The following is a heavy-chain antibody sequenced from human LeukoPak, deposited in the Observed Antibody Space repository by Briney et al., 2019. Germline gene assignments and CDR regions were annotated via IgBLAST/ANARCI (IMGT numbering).Heavy chain of an antibody. CDR2: INPNSGGT. D-gene: IGHD3-3*01. J-gene: IGHJ4*02. Sequence: ASVKVSCKASGYTFTGYYMHWVRQAPGQGLEWMGWINPNSGGTNYAQKFQGRVTMTRDTSISTAYMELSRLRSDDTAVYYCARGSDDFWSGYSPSYWGQGTRVTVSS. CDR3: ARGSDDFWSGYSPSY. CDR1: GYTFTGYY. V-gene: IGHV1-2*02.